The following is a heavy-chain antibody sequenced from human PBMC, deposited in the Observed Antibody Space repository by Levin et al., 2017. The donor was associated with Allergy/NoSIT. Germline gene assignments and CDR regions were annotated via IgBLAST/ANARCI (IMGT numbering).Heavy chain of an antibody. J-gene: IGHJ5*02. CDR2: IWYDGSNK. CDR3: AREFEQWLDFSSSPNNWFDP. D-gene: IGHD6-19*01. CDR1: GFTFSSYD. Sequence: PGESLKISCAASGFTFSSYDMHWVRQAPGKGLEWVALIWYDGSNKYYADSVKGRFTISRDNSKNTLYLQMNSLRADDTAMYYCAREFEQWLDFSSSPNNWFDPWGQGTLVTVSS. V-gene: IGHV3-33*01.